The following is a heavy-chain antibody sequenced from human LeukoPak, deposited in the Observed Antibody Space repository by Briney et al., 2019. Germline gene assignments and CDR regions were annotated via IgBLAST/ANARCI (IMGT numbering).Heavy chain of an antibody. J-gene: IGHJ4*02. D-gene: IGHD6-13*01. V-gene: IGHV4-59*01. CDR1: GGSISSYY. CDR3: ARGTTIAATD. Sequence: SETLSLTCTVSGGSISSYYWSWIRQPPGKGLEWIGYIYYSGSTNYNPPLKNRVTISVDTSKNQFSLKLSSVTAADTAVYYCARGTTIAATDWGQGTLVTVSS. CDR2: IYYSGST.